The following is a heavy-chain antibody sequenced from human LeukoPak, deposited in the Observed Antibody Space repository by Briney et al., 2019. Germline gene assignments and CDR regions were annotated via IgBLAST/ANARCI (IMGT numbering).Heavy chain of an antibody. J-gene: IGHJ3*02. Sequence: SETLSLTCTVSGGSISSYYWSWIRQPPGKGLEWIGYIYYSGSTNYNPSLKSRVTISVDTSKNQFSLKLSSVTAADTAVYYCARAGKITIFGVVMPRRAFDIWGQGTMVTVSS. CDR2: IYYSGST. CDR3: ARAGKITIFGVVMPRRAFDI. CDR1: GGSISSYY. D-gene: IGHD3-3*01. V-gene: IGHV4-59*01.